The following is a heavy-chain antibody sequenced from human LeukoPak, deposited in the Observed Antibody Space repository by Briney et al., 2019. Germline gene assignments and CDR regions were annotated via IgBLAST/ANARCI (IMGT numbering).Heavy chain of an antibody. J-gene: IGHJ5*02. CDR2: ISYDGST. CDR1: SYSITRGFS. D-gene: IGHD3-16*01. V-gene: IGHV4-38-2*02. Sequence: SETLSLTCAVSSYSITRGFSWGWIRQPPGKGLEWIAAISYDGSTDYKSTLQSRLTISRDTSKNEFSLRLTSVTATDTAAYYCVREGAVPGIDPWGQGTLVTVSS. CDR3: VREGAVPGIDP.